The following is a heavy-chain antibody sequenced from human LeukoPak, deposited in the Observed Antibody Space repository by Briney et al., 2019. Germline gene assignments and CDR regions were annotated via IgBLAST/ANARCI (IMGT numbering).Heavy chain of an antibody. CDR1: GGSFSGYY. Sequence: PSETLSLTCAVYGGSFSGYYWSWIRQPPGKGLEWIGEINHSGSTNYNPSLKSRVTISVDTSKNQFSLKLSSVTAADTAVYYCARSGCSSTSCHDYRGQGTLVTVSS. CDR3: ARSGCSSTSCHDY. J-gene: IGHJ4*02. CDR2: INHSGST. D-gene: IGHD2-2*01. V-gene: IGHV4-34*01.